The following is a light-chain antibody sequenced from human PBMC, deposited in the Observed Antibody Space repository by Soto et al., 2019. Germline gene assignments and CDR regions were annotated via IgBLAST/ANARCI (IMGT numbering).Light chain of an antibody. CDR2: AAF. CDR1: QSISNY. CDR3: QQSYSTPRT. V-gene: IGKV1-39*01. Sequence: DIQMTQSPSSLSASVGDRVTITCRASQSISNYLNWYQQRPGQAPKLLIYAAFSLQSGVPSRFSGSGSGTHFTLTISSLQPEDFATYYCQQSYSTPRTFGQGTKVEIK. J-gene: IGKJ1*01.